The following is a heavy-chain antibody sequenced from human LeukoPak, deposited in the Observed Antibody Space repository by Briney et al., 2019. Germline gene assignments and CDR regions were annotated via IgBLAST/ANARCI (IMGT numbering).Heavy chain of an antibody. Sequence: QPGGSLRLSCAASGFTFSSYGMHWVRQAPGKGLEWAAFIRYDGSNKYYADSVKGRFTISRDNSKNTLYLQMNSLRAEDTAVYYCAKAPDYYGSGSYYKTRYYYYYMDVWGKGTTVTVSS. D-gene: IGHD3-10*01. CDR1: GFTFSSYG. CDR3: AKAPDYYGSGSYYKTRYYYYYMDV. J-gene: IGHJ6*03. CDR2: IRYDGSNK. V-gene: IGHV3-30*02.